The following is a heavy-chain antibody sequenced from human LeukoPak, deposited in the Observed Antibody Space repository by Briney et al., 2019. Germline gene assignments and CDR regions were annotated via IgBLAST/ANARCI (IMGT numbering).Heavy chain of an antibody. CDR1: GGSISSYY. J-gene: IGHJ3*02. D-gene: IGHD5-24*01. V-gene: IGHV4-59*01. CDR2: IYYSGST. Sequence: PSETLSLTCTVSGGSISSYYWNRIRQPPGKGLEWIGYIYYSGSTNYNPSPKSRVTISVDTSKNQFSLKPSSVTAADTAVYYCAGRLWRRDGYNLSAFDIWGQGTMVTVSS. CDR3: AGRLWRRDGYNLSAFDI.